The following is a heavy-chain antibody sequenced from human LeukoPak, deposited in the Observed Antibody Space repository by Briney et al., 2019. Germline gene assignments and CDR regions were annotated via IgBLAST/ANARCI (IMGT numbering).Heavy chain of an antibody. J-gene: IGHJ4*02. CDR1: GYSFTSYW. D-gene: IGHD3-10*01. CDR3: ARQDGSGSYYLPFDY. V-gene: IGHV5-51*01. CDR2: IYPGDSDT. Sequence: GESLKISCKGSGYSFTSYWIGWARQMPGKGLEWRGIIYPGDSDTSYSPSFQGQVTISADKSISTAYLQWSSLKASDTAMYYCARQDGSGSYYLPFDYWGQGTLVTVSS.